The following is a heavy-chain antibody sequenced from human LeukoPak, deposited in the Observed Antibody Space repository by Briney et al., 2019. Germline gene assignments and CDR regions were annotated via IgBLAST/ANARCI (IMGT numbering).Heavy chain of an antibody. CDR3: ARAAYYRFDY. D-gene: IGHD1-26*01. Sequence: QTGGSLRLSCAASGFTFSSYWVPWVRQAPGKGLEWVARINSDGSTINHADSVRGRFTISRDNAENTLYLQMSSLRAEDTAIYFCARAAYYRFDYWGQGTLVTVSS. CDR2: INSDGSTI. CDR1: GFTFSSYW. V-gene: IGHV3-74*01. J-gene: IGHJ4*02.